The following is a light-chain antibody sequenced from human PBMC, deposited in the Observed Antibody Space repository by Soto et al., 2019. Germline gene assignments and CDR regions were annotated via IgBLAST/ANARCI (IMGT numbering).Light chain of an antibody. Sequence: EIVMTQSPATLSVSPAERATLSCRASQSVSSNLAWYQQKPGQAPRLLIYGASTRATGLPARFSGSGSGTEFTLTISSLQSEDFAVYYCQQYNNWPFAFGPGTKVDIK. CDR3: QQYNNWPFA. CDR1: QSVSSN. V-gene: IGKV3-15*01. CDR2: GAS. J-gene: IGKJ3*01.